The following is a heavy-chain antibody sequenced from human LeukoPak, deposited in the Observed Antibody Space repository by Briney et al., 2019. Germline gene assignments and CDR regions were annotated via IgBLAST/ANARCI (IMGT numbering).Heavy chain of an antibody. CDR3: ARHRFDYGSGSYYGYYYYYGMDV. V-gene: IGHV4-59*01. J-gene: IGHJ6*02. CDR2: IYYSGST. CDR1: GGSISNYY. D-gene: IGHD3-10*01. Sequence: SETLSLTCTVSGGSISNYYWSWIRQPPGKGLEWIGYIYYSGSTNYNPSLKSRVTISVDTSKNQFSLKLSSVTAADTAVYYCARHRFDYGSGSYYGYYYYYGMDVWGQGTTVTVSS.